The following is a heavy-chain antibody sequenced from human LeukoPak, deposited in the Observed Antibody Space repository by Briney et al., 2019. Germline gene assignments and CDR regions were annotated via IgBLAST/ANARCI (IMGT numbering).Heavy chain of an antibody. CDR2: ISGSGGST. Sequence: GGSLRLSCAASGFTFSSYAMSWVRQAPGKGLEWVSAISGSGGSTYYADSVKGRFTISRDNSKNTLYLQMNSLRAEDTAVYYCAKDSYDYVWGSYRDYWGQGTLVTVYS. J-gene: IGHJ4*02. V-gene: IGHV3-23*01. CDR1: GFTFSSYA. D-gene: IGHD3-16*02. CDR3: AKDSYDYVWGSYRDY.